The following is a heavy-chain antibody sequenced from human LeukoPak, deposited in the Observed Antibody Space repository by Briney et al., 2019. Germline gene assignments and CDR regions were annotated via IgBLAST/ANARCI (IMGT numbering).Heavy chain of an antibody. CDR3: ARHLSYGDSNYFDY. V-gene: IGHV4-59*08. Sequence: SETLSLTCTVSGGSIGSYYWSWIRQPPGKGLEWIGYIYYSESTNYNPSLKSRVTISVDTSKNQFSLKLSSVTAADTAVYYCARHLSYGDSNYFDYWGQGTLVTVSS. CDR2: IYYSEST. CDR1: GGSIGSYY. D-gene: IGHD4-17*01. J-gene: IGHJ4*02.